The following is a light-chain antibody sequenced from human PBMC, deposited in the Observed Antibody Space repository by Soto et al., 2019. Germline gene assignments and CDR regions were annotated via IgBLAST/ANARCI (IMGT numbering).Light chain of an antibody. V-gene: IGKV1-12*01. CDR3: QQRDNWPLT. CDR1: QGISSW. CDR2: AAS. J-gene: IGKJ4*01. Sequence: DIQMTQSPSSVSASVGDRVTITCRTSQGISSWLAWYQQKPGKAPRLLIYAASSLQSGVPSRFSGSGSGTDFTLTISSLEPEDFAVYYCQQRDNWPLTFGGGTKVDIK.